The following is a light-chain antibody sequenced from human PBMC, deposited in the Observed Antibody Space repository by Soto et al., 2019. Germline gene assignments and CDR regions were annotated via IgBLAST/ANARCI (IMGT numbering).Light chain of an antibody. CDR2: DNN. CDR1: SSNIGNNY. Sequence: QSVLTQPPSVSAAPGQKVTISCSGSSSNIGNNYVSWYQQLPGTAPKLLIYDNNKRPSGIPDRFSGSKSGTSATLGITGLQTGDEADYYCGTWYSSLSAVVFGTGTKRTVL. CDR3: GTWYSSLSAVV. V-gene: IGLV1-51*01. J-gene: IGLJ1*01.